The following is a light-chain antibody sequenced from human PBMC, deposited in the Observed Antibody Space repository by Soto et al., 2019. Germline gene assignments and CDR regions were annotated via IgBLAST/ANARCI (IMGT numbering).Light chain of an antibody. CDR3: QQYTRPPLT. CDR1: QTISSS. V-gene: IGKV3-15*01. J-gene: IGKJ4*01. Sequence: EIVRTRSPATLSMSPGERATLSCWASQTISSSLAWYQQKPGQAPRLLIYGASTRAAGVPVRFSGSGSGTEFTLTINRLEPDDFAVYYCQQYTRPPLTVGGGTKV. CDR2: GAS.